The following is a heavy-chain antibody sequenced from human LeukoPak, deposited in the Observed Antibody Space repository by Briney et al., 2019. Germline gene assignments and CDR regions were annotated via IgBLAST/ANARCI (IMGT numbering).Heavy chain of an antibody. CDR2: IYSGGST. Sequence: PGGSLRLSCAASGFSVSNNYMSWVRQAPGKGLEWVSVIYSGGSTFYADSVKGRFTISRDNSKNTLYLQMNSLRAEDTAVYYCAILGRPYYFDYWGQGTLVTVSS. CDR1: GFSVSNNY. CDR3: AILGRPYYFDY. J-gene: IGHJ4*02. V-gene: IGHV3-53*01. D-gene: IGHD2-15*01.